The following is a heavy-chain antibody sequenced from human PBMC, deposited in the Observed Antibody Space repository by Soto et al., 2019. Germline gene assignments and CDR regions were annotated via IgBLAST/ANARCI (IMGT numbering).Heavy chain of an antibody. D-gene: IGHD2-8*02. CDR2: IYHSGST. Sequence: SETLSLTCTVSGGSISSGGYCWSWIRQPPGKGLEWIGYIYHSGSTYYNPSLKSRVTISVDRSKNQFSLKLSSVTAADTAVYYCARDKITGLFDYWGQGTLVTVSS. CDR1: GGSISSGGYC. J-gene: IGHJ4*02. CDR3: ARDKITGLFDY. V-gene: IGHV4-30-2*01.